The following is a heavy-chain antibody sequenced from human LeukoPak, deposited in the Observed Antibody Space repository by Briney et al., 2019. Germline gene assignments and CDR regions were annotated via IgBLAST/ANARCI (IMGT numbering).Heavy chain of an antibody. CDR2: INHSGST. CDR3: ARGRFLEWLLYGYYDY. CDR1: GGSFSGYY. Sequence: SETLSLTCAVYGGSFSGYYWSWIRQPPGKGLEWIGEINHSGSTNYNPSLKSRVTVSVDTSKNQFSLKLSSVTAADTAVYYCARGRFLEWLLYGYYDYWGQGTLVTVSS. D-gene: IGHD3-3*01. J-gene: IGHJ4*02. V-gene: IGHV4-34*01.